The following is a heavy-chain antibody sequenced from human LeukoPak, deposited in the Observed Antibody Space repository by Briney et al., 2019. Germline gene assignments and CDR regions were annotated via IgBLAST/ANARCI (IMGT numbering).Heavy chain of an antibody. D-gene: IGHD1-26*01. CDR1: GGSFSGYY. Sequence: SETLSLTCAVYGGSFSGYYWSWIRQPPGKGLEWIGEINHSGSTNYNPSLKSRVTISVDTSKNQFSLKLSSVTAADTAVYYCARLWGAMGLHYFDYWGQGTLVTVSS. CDR3: ARLWGAMGLHYFDY. V-gene: IGHV4-34*01. J-gene: IGHJ4*02. CDR2: INHSGST.